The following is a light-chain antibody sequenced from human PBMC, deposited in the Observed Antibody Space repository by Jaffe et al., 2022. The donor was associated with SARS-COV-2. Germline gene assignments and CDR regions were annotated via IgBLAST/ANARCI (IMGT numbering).Light chain of an antibody. CDR1: SSDVGGHKY. J-gene: IGLJ3*02. V-gene: IGLV2-8*01. Sequence: QSALTQPPSASGSPGQSVTISCTGTSSDVGGHKYVSWYQQHPGKAPKLMIYEVNKWPSGVPDRFSGSKSGNTASLTVSGLQAEDEADYYCSSYAGSNNWVFGGGTKLTVL. CDR3: SSYAGSNNWV. CDR2: EVN.